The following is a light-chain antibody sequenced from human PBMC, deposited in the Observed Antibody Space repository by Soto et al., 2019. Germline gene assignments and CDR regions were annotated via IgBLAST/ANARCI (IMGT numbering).Light chain of an antibody. Sequence: QSALAQPASVSGSPGQSITISCTGTSNDVGGYNYVSWFQQHPGKAPKLLIFEVSNRPSGVSHRFSGSKSGNTASLTISGLQAEDEADYYCSSFKSTSNFVFGSGTKVTVL. CDR3: SSFKSTSNFV. V-gene: IGLV2-14*01. J-gene: IGLJ1*01. CDR2: EVS. CDR1: SNDVGGYNY.